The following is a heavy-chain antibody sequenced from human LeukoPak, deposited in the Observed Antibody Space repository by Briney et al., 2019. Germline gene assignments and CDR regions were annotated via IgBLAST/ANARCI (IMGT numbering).Heavy chain of an antibody. V-gene: IGHV4-59*12. D-gene: IGHD3-22*01. CDR3: ARSIYYDSSLGY. CDR2: IYYSGST. CDR1: GGSISTYY. Sequence: SETLSLTCTVSGGSISTYYWSWIRQPPGKGLEWIGYIYYSGSTNYNPSLKSRVTISVDTSKNQFSLKLSSVTAADTAVYYCARSIYYDSSLGYWGQGTLVTVSS. J-gene: IGHJ4*02.